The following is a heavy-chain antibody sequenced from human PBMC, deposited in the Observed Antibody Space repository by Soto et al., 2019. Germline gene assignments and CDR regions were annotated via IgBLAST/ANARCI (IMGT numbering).Heavy chain of an antibody. V-gene: IGHV1-8*01. CDR1: GYTFTSYD. J-gene: IGHJ1*01. Sequence: ASVKVSCKASGYTFTSYDINWVRQATGQGLEWMGWMNPNSGNTGYAQKFKGRVTMTRNTSISTAYMELSSLRSEDTAVYYFARHQGGSSGWYKSEYFQHWGQGTLVTVSS. CDR3: ARHQGGSSGWYKSEYFQH. CDR2: MNPNSGNT. D-gene: IGHD6-19*01.